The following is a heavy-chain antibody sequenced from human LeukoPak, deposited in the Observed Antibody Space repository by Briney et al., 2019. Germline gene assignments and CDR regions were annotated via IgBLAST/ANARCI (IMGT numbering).Heavy chain of an antibody. CDR3: ARGLRPPYYDFWSGSYYFDY. CDR1: GYSFTSYW. V-gene: IGHV5-51*01. CDR2: IYPGDSDT. D-gene: IGHD3-3*01. J-gene: IGHJ4*02. Sequence: GESLKISCKGSGYSFTSYWIGWVRQMPGKGLEWMGIIYPGDSDTRYNPSFQGQVTISADKSISTAYLQWSSLKASDTAMYYCARGLRPPYYDFWSGSYYFDYWGQGTLVTVSS.